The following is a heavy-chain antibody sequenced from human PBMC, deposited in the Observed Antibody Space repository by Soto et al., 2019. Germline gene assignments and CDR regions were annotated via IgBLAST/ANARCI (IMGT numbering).Heavy chain of an antibody. D-gene: IGHD2-2*01. V-gene: IGHV5-51*01. CDR3: AIYRSDIVVVPAASYYYYYYIDV. CDR2: IYPGDSDT. J-gene: IGHJ6*03. Sequence: GESLKISCKGSGYSFTSYWIGWVRQMPGKGLEWMGIIYPGDSDTRYSPSFQGQVTISADKSISTAYLQWSSMKASDTAMYFCAIYRSDIVVVPAASYYYYYYIDVWGKGTTVTGSS. CDR1: GYSFTSYW.